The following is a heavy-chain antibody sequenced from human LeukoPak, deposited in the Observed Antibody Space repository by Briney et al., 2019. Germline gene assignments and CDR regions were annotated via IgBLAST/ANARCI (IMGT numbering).Heavy chain of an antibody. Sequence: GGSLRLSCAASGFTFSNAWMSWVRQAPGKGLEWVGRIKSKTDGGTTDYAAPVKGRFTISRDDSKNTLYLQMNSLRAEDTAVYYCAKDGYTEWLGLYYFDYWGQGTLVTVSS. V-gene: IGHV3-15*01. D-gene: IGHD6-19*01. CDR3: AKDGYTEWLGLYYFDY. J-gene: IGHJ4*02. CDR1: GFTFSNAW. CDR2: IKSKTDGGTT.